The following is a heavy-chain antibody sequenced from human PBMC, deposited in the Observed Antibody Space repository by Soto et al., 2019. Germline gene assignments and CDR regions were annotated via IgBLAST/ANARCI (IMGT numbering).Heavy chain of an antibody. J-gene: IGHJ4*02. CDR2: FDPEDGET. CDR1: GYTLTELS. V-gene: IGHV1-24*01. D-gene: IGHD3-22*01. Sequence: ASVKVSCKISGYTLTELSMHWVRQAPGKGLEWMGGFDPEDGETIYAQKFQGRVTMTEDTSTDTAYMELSSLRSEDTAVYYCARSSYDSSENNYYFDYWGQGTLVTVSS. CDR3: ARSSYDSSENNYYFDY.